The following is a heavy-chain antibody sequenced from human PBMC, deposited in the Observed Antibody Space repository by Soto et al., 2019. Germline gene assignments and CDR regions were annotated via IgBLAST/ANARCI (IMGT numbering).Heavy chain of an antibody. J-gene: IGHJ6*02. D-gene: IGHD2-15*01. CDR2: ISTYNENT. CDR1: GYTFTRYG. V-gene: IGHV1-18*01. CDR3: AREGYCSSGSCALYSHDYFGMDV. Sequence: ASVKVSCKASGYTFTRYGFSWVRQAPGQGLEWMGWISTYNENTKYPQKFQGRITMTTDTPTSTAYMEMRSLTSDDTAVYYCAREGYCSSGSCALYSHDYFGMDVWGHGTTGNGSS.